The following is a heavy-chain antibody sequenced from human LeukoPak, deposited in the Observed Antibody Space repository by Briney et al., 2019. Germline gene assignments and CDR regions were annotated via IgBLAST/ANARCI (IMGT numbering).Heavy chain of an antibody. CDR3: ARAGGYCSGGSCYRGYSWFDP. D-gene: IGHD2-15*01. J-gene: IGHJ5*02. Sequence: GGSLRLSLAASGFTFSSSGMHGLRQAPGKGLAGVAVILYNGSNKYYADSVKGRFTISKDNSKNTLYLQMNSLRVEDTAVYYCARAGGYCSGGSCYRGYSWFDPWGQGTLVTVSS. CDR1: GFTFSSSG. V-gene: IGHV3-33*01. CDR2: ILYNGSNK.